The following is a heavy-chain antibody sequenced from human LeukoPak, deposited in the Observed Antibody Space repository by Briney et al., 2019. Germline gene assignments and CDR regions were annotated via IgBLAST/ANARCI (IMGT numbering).Heavy chain of an antibody. Sequence: GGSLRLSCAPSGISSNWSWRNWDRPAPEEGREWVAKMAVSGRQKRYVDSVKDRLTIPKDNSGASLYLDMYCVRDEDTTIEDCAIWTSVNFWGQGTLVTVSS. CDR1: GISSNWSW. V-gene: IGHV3-7*01. D-gene: IGHD1-1*01. CDR3: AIWTSVNF. CDR2: MAVSGRQK. J-gene: IGHJ4*02.